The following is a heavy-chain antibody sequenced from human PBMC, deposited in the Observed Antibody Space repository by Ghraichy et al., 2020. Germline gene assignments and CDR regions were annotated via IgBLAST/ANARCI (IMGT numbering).Heavy chain of an antibody. CDR1: GGSFSGYY. CDR3: ARRFGELIRNYYYYYYMDV. Sequence: SQTLSLTCAVYGGSFSGYYWSWIRQPPGKGLEWIGEINHSGSTNYNPSLKSRVTISADTSKNQFSLKLSSVTAADTAVYYCARRFGELIRNYYYYYYMDVWGKGTTVTVSS. V-gene: IGHV4-34*01. J-gene: IGHJ6*03. CDR2: INHSGST. D-gene: IGHD3-10*01.